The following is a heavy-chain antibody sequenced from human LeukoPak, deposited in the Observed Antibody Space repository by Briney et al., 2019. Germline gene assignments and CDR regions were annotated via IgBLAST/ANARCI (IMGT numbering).Heavy chain of an antibody. Sequence: ASVKVSCKASGGTLSSYGISWVRQAPGQGLEWMGKIIPIFGVPNYAQKFQGRVTITADKSTSTAYMELSSLRSEDTAVYYCARVGDGYKYDYWGQGTLVTVSS. CDR2: IIPIFGVP. J-gene: IGHJ4*02. CDR3: ARVGDGYKYDY. D-gene: IGHD5-24*01. CDR1: GGTLSSYG. V-gene: IGHV1-69*04.